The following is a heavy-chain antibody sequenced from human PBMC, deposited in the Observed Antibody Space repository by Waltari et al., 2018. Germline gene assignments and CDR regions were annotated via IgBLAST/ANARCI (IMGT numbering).Heavy chain of an antibody. CDR3: ARDRINYYDSHWFDP. V-gene: IGHV1-2*02. CDR2: INPNSGGT. J-gene: IGHJ5*02. CDR1: GYTFTGYY. D-gene: IGHD3-22*01. Sequence: QVQLVQSGAEVKKPGASVKVSCKASGYTFTGYYMHWVRQAPGQGLEWMGWINPNSGGTNYAQKFQGRVTMTRDTSISTAYMELSRLRSDDTAVYYCARDRINYYDSHWFDPWGQGTLVTVSS.